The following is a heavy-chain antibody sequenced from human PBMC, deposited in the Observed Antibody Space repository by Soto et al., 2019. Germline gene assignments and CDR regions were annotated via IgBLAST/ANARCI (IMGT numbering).Heavy chain of an antibody. CDR3: AHAYGGRSLY. J-gene: IGHJ4*02. Sequence: QITLKESGPTLVKPTQTLTLTCTFSGFSLPTDRVGVGWIRQPPGEALEWLAVIYWDATKTYRPSLENRLTITKDSSKNQVALTMTNMDSVDTATYYCAHAYGGRSLYWGQGTLVTVSS. CDR1: GFSLPTDRVG. D-gene: IGHD4-17*01. CDR2: IYWDATK. V-gene: IGHV2-5*02.